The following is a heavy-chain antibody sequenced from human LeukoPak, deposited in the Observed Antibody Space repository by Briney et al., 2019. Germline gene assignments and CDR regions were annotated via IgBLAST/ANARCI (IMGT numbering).Heavy chain of an antibody. CDR2: ISAYNGNT. J-gene: IGHJ4*02. V-gene: IGHV1-18*01. CDR3: ATQALRSYYDFWSGYLDFDY. Sequence: ASGKVSCKASGYTFTSYGISWVRQAPGQGLEWMGWISAYNGNTNYAQKLQGRVTMTTDTSTSTAYMELRSLRSDDTAVYYCATQALRSYYDFWSGYLDFDYWGQGTLVTVSS. CDR1: GYTFTSYG. D-gene: IGHD3-3*01.